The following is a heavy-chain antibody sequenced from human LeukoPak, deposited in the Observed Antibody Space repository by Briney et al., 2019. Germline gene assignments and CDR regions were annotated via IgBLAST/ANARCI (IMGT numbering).Heavy chain of an antibody. D-gene: IGHD1-7*01. J-gene: IGHJ6*03. CDR1: GGTFSSYA. V-gene: IGHV1-69*13. Sequence: GASVKVSCKASGGTFSSYAISWVRQAPGQGLEWMGGIIPIFGTANYAQKFQGRVTITADESTSTAYMELSSLRSEDTAVYYCASGAGLYNWNSPYYYYYYMDVWGKGTTVTVSS. CDR3: ASGAGLYNWNSPYYYYYYMDV. CDR2: IIPIFGTA.